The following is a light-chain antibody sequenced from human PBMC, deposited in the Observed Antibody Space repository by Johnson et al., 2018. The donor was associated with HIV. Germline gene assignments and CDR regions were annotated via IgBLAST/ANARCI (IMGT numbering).Light chain of an antibody. CDR3: GTWDNGLSGYV. Sequence: PVLTQPPSVSGAPGQRVTISCTGSSSNIGAGYDVHWYQQFPGTAPKLLIYGNDNRPSGVPERFSGPKSGTSATLGITGLQTGDEVDYYCGTWDNGLSGYVFGSVTKVTVL. V-gene: IGLV1-40*01. CDR2: GND. CDR1: SSNIGAGYD. J-gene: IGLJ1*01.